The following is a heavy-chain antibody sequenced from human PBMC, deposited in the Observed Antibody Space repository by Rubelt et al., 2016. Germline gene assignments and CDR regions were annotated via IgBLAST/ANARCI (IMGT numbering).Heavy chain of an antibody. V-gene: IGHV1-18*01. CDR3: ARVRATPGIAVAGTEKLFDY. Sequence: ISAYNGNTNYAQKLQGRVTMTTDTSTSTAYMELRSLRSDDTAVYYCARVRATPGIAVAGTEKLFDYWGQGTLVTVSS. CDR2: ISAYNGNT. D-gene: IGHD6-19*01. J-gene: IGHJ4*02.